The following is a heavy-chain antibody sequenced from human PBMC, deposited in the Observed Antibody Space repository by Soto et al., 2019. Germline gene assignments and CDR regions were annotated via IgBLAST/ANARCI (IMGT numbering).Heavy chain of an antibody. Sequence: EVQLLESGGGLVQPGGSLRLSCAASGFTFSSYAMSWVRQAPGKGLEWVSAISGSGGSTYYADSVKGRFTSSRDNSKKTRYLQMNRLKAEDTAVYSCASIPLGYCSGGSCYYVAYYFDYWGQGSLVTVSS. CDR3: ASIPLGYCSGGSCYYVAYYFDY. D-gene: IGHD2-15*01. CDR2: ISGSGGST. CDR1: GFTFSSYA. J-gene: IGHJ4*02. V-gene: IGHV3-23*01.